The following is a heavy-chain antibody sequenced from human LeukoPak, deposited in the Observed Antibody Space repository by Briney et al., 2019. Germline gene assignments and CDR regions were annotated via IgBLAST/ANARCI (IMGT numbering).Heavy chain of an antibody. CDR1: GFTFSSYS. CDR3: VRDSVLGDYFDY. V-gene: IGHV3-21*01. CDR2: ISSSNSYI. J-gene: IGHJ4*02. Sequence: GGSLRLSCAASGFTFSSYSMNWVRQAPGKGLEWVSSISSSNSYIYYADSVKGRFTISRDNAKNSLYLQMNSLRAEDTAVYYCVRDSVLGDYFDYWGQGTLVTVSS. D-gene: IGHD3-10*01.